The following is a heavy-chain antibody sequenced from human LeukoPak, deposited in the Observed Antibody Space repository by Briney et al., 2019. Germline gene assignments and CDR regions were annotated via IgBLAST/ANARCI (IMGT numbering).Heavy chain of an antibody. CDR3: ARGVGSPPPGY. Sequence: PSETLSLTCTVSGSSISSSYYWGWIRQPPGERLEWIGSIYHSGSTYYNPSLKSRVTISVDTSKNQFSLKLSSVTAADTAVYYCARGVGSPPPGYSGQGTLVTVSS. CDR2: IYHSGST. J-gene: IGHJ4*02. V-gene: IGHV4-38-2*02. CDR1: GSSISSSYY.